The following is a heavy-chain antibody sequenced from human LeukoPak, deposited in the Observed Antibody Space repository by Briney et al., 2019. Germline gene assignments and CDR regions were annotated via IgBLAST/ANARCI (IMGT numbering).Heavy chain of an antibody. CDR1: GYTFTSYD. J-gene: IGHJ4*02. D-gene: IGHD3-3*01. CDR3: ARSKQRFLEWLFSFPYYFDY. V-gene: IGHV1-8*03. Sequence: ASVKVSCKASGYTFTSYDINWVRQAPGQGLEWMGWMNPNSGNTGYAQKFQGRVTITRNTSISTAYMELSSLRSEDTAVYYCARSKQRFLEWLFSFPYYFDYWGQGTLVTVSS. CDR2: MNPNSGNT.